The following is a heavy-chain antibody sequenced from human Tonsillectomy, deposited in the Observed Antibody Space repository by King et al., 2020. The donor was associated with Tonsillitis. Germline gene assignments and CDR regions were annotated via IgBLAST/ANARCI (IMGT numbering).Heavy chain of an antibody. V-gene: IGHV3-7*03. D-gene: IGHD3-9*01. CDR2: IKQDGSEK. J-gene: IGHJ4*02. Sequence: VQLVESGGGLVHPGGSLRLSCAASGFTFSSYWMNGVRQAPGKGLEGGANIKQDGSEKYYVDTVRGRCTYSRDNAKSSLYLQMNSLRAEDTAVYYCARQSGILTAYFSVWGQGTLVTVSS. CDR3: ARQSGILTAYFSV. CDR1: GFTFSSYW.